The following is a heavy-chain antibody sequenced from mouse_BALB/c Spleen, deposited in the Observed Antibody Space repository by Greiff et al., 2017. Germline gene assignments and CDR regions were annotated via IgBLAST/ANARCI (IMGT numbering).Heavy chain of an antibody. D-gene: IGHD1-1*01. CDR2: INPSNGGT. Sequence: QVHVKQPGAELVKPGASVKLSCKASGYTFTSYYMYWVKQRPGQGLEWIGGINPSNGGTNFNEKFKSKATLTVDKSSSTAYMQLSSLTSEDSAVYYCTRGDYGSSWFAYWGQGTLVTVSA. CDR1: GYTFTSYY. J-gene: IGHJ3*01. CDR3: TRGDYGSSWFAY. V-gene: IGHV1S81*02.